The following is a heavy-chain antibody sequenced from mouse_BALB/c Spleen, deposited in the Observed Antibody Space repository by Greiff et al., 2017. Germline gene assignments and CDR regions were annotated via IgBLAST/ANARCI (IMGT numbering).Heavy chain of an antibody. V-gene: IGHV5-6-5*01. D-gene: IGHD1-2*01. Sequence: EVNVVESGGGLVKPGGSLKLSCAASGFTFSSYAMSWVRQTPEKRLEWVASISSGGSTYYPDSVKGRFTISRDNARNILYLQMSSLRSEDTAMYYCASDGYYFDYWGQGTTLTVSS. CDR3: ASDGYYFDY. J-gene: IGHJ2*01. CDR2: ISSGGST. CDR1: GFTFSSYA.